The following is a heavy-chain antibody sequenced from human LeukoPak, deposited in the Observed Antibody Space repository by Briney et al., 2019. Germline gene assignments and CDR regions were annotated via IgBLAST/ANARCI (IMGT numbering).Heavy chain of an antibody. Sequence: GGSLRLSCAASGFTFGDYAMHWVRQAPGKGLEWVAVISYDGSNKYYAGSVKGRFTISRDNSKNTLYLQMNSLRAEDTAVYYCARGRRGSSSWFDPWGQGTLVTVSS. D-gene: IGHD6-13*01. CDR1: GFTFGDYA. J-gene: IGHJ5*02. V-gene: IGHV3-30-3*01. CDR3: ARGRRGSSSWFDP. CDR2: ISYDGSNK.